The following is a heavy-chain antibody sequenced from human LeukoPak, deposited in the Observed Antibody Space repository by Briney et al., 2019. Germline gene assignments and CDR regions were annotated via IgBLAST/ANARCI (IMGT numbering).Heavy chain of an antibody. CDR3: ARGTIFGVVIINWYFDL. V-gene: IGHV4-59*01. D-gene: IGHD3-3*01. CDR1: DDSISDYY. J-gene: IGHJ2*01. CDR2: IYYSGST. Sequence: PSETLSLTCTVSDDSISDYYRGWIRQPPGKGLEWIGYIYYSGSTNYNPSLKSRVTISVDTSKNQFSLKLSSVTAADTAVYYCARGTIFGVVIINWYFDLWGRGTLVTVSS.